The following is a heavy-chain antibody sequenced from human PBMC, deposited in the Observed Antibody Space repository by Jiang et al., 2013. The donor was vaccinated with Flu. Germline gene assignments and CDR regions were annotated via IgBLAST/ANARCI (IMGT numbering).Heavy chain of an antibody. J-gene: IGHJ4*02. CDR2: ISPHNGNT. Sequence: KKPGASVKVSCKASGYTFTNYGISWVRQAPGQGLEWMGWISPHNGNTNYAQKFQGRVIVTTETSTSTAYMELRSLRSDDTAVYYCAREGYYGSGSYFIPGYWGQGTLVTVSS. CDR1: GYTFTNYG. D-gene: IGHD3-10*01. V-gene: IGHV1-18*01. CDR3: AREGYYGSGSYFIPGY.